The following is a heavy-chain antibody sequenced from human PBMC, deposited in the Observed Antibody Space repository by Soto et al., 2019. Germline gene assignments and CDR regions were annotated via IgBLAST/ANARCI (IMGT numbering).Heavy chain of an antibody. J-gene: IGHJ3*02. CDR2: ISSSSSTI. V-gene: IGHV3-48*01. D-gene: IGHD6-13*01. Sequence: GGSLRLSCAASGFTFSSYSMNWVRQAPGKGLEWVSYISSSSSTIYYADSVKGRFTISRDNSKNTLKLKMNSLRAEDTAVYYCAKAAIAAADPDDAFDIWGQGTMVTVSS. CDR3: AKAAIAAADPDDAFDI. CDR1: GFTFSSYS.